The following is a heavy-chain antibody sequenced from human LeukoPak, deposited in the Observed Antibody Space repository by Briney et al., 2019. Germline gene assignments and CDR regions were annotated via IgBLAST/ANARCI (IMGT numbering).Heavy chain of an antibody. CDR3: AKSSRYGTGWYGRIDY. J-gene: IGHJ4*02. V-gene: IGHV3-23*01. CDR2: ISDVGDHS. CDR1: GFTFSSCA. Sequence: GGSLRLSCGASGFTFSSCAMSWVRQAPGKGLERVSAISDVGDHSHYIDSVKGRFTISRGNSKNTLFLQMNYLRVEDTAVYYCAKSSRYGTGWYGRIDYWGQGTLVTVSS. D-gene: IGHD6-19*01.